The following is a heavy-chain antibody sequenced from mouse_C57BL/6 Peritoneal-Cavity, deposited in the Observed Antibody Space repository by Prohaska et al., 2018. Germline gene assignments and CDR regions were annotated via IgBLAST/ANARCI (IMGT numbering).Heavy chain of an antibody. Sequence: QMQLQESGPGLVKPSQSLFLTCSITGFPITIGYYWIWIRQSPGKPLEWMGKSTHSGETLYNPSLQSRSCITRETSKNQFVHQMNSVTTEDTGMYYCAGDRVGYWYFGVRGTGTAVTVSS. J-gene: IGHJ1*03. CDR3: AGDRVGYWYFGV. V-gene: IGHV12-3*01. CDR1: GFPITIGYY. CDR2: STHSGET.